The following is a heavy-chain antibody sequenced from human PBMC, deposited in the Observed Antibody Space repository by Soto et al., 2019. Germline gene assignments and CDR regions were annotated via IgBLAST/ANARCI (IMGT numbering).Heavy chain of an antibody. Sequence: LRLSCAASGFTFGSYSMNWVRQAPGKGLEWISYISSSTTTIFYADSVKGRFTISRDNAKNSLYLQMNSLRAEDTAVYYCARDYRYYGMDVSGQGTTVTVSS. J-gene: IGHJ6*02. V-gene: IGHV3-48*04. CDR3: ARDYRYYGMDV. CDR1: GFTFGSYS. CDR2: ISSSTTTI. D-gene: IGHD3-16*02.